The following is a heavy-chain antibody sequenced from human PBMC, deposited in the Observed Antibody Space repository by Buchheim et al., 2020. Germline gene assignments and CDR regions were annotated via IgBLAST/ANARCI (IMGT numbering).Heavy chain of an antibody. J-gene: IGHJ4*02. V-gene: IGHV3-30*04. D-gene: IGHD6-6*01. Sequence: QVQLVESGGGVVQPGRSLRLSCVASGFTFSSNAMHWVRQAPGKGLEWVAVISYDGSNLNYAESVKGRFTISRDNARNTLYLQMNSLRVEDTAIYYCARVSSDSSIAVQSLHFDCWGQGTL. CDR3: ARVSSDSSIAVQSLHFDC. CDR2: ISYDGSNL. CDR1: GFTFSSNA.